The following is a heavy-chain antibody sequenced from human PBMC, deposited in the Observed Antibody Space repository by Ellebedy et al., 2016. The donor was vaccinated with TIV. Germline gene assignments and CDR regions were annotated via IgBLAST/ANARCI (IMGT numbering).Heavy chain of an antibody. CDR1: GFSSSDYY. V-gene: IGHV3-11*01. J-gene: IGHJ6*02. CDR2: ISDSGSMI. CDR3: ARISSGRSFYGMDV. D-gene: IGHD6-19*01. Sequence: GRSLRLSXAASGFSSSDYYMSWIRQAPGKGLEWVSHISDSGSMIHYADSVKGRFTISRDNSKNSPYLQMNNLRAEDTAVYYCARISSGRSFYGMDVWGQGTTVTVSS.